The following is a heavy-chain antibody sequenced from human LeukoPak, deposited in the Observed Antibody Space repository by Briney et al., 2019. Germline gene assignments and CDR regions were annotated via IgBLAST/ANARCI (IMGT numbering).Heavy chain of an antibody. CDR3: ARDGLSGWYDY. CDR1: GYTFTSYA. D-gene: IGHD6-19*01. Sequence: ASVKVSCKASGYTFTSYAMHWVRQAPGQRLEWMGWINAGNGNTKYSQKFQGRVTITRDTSASTAYMELSSLRSEDTAAYYCARDGLSGWYDYWGQGTLVTVSS. J-gene: IGHJ4*02. CDR2: INAGNGNT. V-gene: IGHV1-3*01.